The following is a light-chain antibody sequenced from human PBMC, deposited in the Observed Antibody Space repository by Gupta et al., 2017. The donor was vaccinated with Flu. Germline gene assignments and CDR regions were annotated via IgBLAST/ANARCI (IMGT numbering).Light chain of an antibody. CDR3: LAGDSNTANWV. CDR1: RLGDKY. V-gene: IGLV3-1*01. Sequence: GQAARITGSGDRLGDKYACCYHQKPAQSPVLLIYQDNKRPSGIPERFSGSNSGSIATLTISGTQASDEAAYYCLAGDSNTANWVFGGGTKLTVL. CDR2: QDN. J-gene: IGLJ3*02.